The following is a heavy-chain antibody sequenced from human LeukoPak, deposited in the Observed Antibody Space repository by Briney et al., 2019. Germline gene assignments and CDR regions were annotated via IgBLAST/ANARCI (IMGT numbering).Heavy chain of an antibody. D-gene: IGHD3-16*02. CDR3: AKGGLSDRRFEY. V-gene: IGHV3-23*01. CDR2: ISGGGGTR. J-gene: IGHJ4*02. CDR1: EFTFSSSV. Sequence: QPGASLRLSCAASEFTFSSSVMSWVRQAPGKGLEWVSVISGGGGTRYYADSVKGRFTISRDNSKNTLYLQMNSLRADDTAIYYCAKGGLSDRRFEYWGQGTLVIVSS.